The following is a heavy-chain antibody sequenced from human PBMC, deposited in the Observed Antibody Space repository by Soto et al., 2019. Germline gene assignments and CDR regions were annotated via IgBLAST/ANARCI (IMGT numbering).Heavy chain of an antibody. Sequence: QVQLVESGGGVVQPGRSLRLSCAASGFTFSSYAMHWVRQAPGKGLEWVAVISYDGSNKYYADSVKGRFTISRDNSKNTLYLQMNSLRAEDTAVYYCARDGWNFLIPYVDYWGQGTLVTVSS. J-gene: IGHJ4*02. V-gene: IGHV3-30-3*01. CDR1: GFTFSSYA. CDR3: ARDGWNFLIPYVDY. D-gene: IGHD1-7*01. CDR2: ISYDGSNK.